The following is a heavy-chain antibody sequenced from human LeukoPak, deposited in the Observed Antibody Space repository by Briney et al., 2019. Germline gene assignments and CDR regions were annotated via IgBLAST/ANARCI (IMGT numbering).Heavy chain of an antibody. J-gene: IGHJ4*02. CDR3: ARQNLRWELPGY. Sequence: SETLSLTCTVSGGSISSYYWSWIRQPPGKGLEWIGYIYYSGSTNYNPSLKSRVTISVDTSKNQFSLRLSSVTAADTAVYYCARQNLRWELPGYWGQGTLVTVSS. CDR2: IYYSGST. D-gene: IGHD1-26*01. V-gene: IGHV4-59*08. CDR1: GGSISSYY.